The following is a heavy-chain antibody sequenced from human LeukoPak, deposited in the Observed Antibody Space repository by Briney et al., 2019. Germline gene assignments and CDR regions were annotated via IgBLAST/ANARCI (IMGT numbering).Heavy chain of an antibody. Sequence: GGSLRLSCAASGFTFSSYGMSWVRQAPGKGLEWVSAISGSGGSTYYADSVKGRFTISRDNSKNTLYLQMNSLRAEDTAVYYCAKERITMIVVVTDSFDYWGQGTLVTVSS. CDR2: ISGSGGST. V-gene: IGHV3-23*01. CDR1: GFTFSSYG. D-gene: IGHD3-22*01. J-gene: IGHJ4*02. CDR3: AKERITMIVVVTDSFDY.